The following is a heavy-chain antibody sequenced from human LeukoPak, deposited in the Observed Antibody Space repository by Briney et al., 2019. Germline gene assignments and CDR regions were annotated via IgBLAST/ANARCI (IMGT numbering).Heavy chain of an antibody. Sequence: PGGSLRLSCAASGFTVSSAYMTWVRQAPGKGLEWVSAISGSGGSTYYADSVKGRFTISRDNSKNTLYLQMNSLRAEDTAVYYCAKPLLWFGELFDYWGQGTLVTVSS. CDR2: ISGSGGST. V-gene: IGHV3-23*01. J-gene: IGHJ4*02. CDR3: AKPLLWFGELFDY. CDR1: GFTVSSAY. D-gene: IGHD3-10*01.